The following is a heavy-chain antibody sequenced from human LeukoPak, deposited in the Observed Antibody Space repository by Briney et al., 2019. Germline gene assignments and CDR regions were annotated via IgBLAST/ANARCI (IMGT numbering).Heavy chain of an antibody. CDR2: MNPNSGNT. V-gene: IGHV1-8*03. D-gene: IGHD2-15*01. CDR3: ARGLKDIVVVVAAISDAFDI. J-gene: IGHJ3*02. Sequence: GASVKVSCKASGYTFTSYDINWVRQATGQGLEWMGWMNPNSGNTGYAQKFQGRVTTTRNTSPSTAYMELSSLRSEDTAVYYCARGLKDIVVVVAAISDAFDIWGQGTMVTVSS. CDR1: GYTFTSYD.